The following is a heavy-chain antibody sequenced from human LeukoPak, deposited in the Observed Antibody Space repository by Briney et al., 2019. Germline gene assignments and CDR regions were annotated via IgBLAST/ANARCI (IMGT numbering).Heavy chain of an antibody. CDR1: GFTFSSYS. D-gene: IGHD2-15*01. CDR3: ARDRATSIVVVVAATDAFDI. Sequence: GGSLRLSCAASGFTFSSYSMNWVRQAPGKGLEWVSSISSSSSYIYYADSVKGRFTISRDNAKNSLYLQMNSLGAEDTAVYYCARDRATSIVVVVAATDAFDIWGQGTMVTVSS. CDR2: ISSSSSYI. V-gene: IGHV3-21*01. J-gene: IGHJ3*02.